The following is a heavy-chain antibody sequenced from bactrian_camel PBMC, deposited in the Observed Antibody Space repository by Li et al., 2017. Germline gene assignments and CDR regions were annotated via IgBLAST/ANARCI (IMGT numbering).Heavy chain of an antibody. Sequence: DVQLVESGGGLVQPGGSLRLSCAASGFTFSSYGMSWVRQAPGKGLEWVSGIYSDGSTYYADSVKGRFTISRDNAKNTLYLQMNGLKAEDTAMYYCAAGRLRGKDWRLPHEYRYRGQGTQVTVS. V-gene: IGHV3S10*01. CDR1: GFTFSSYG. J-gene: IGHJ4*01. CDR3: AAGRLRGKDWRLPHEYRY. CDR2: IYSDGST. D-gene: IGHD5*01.